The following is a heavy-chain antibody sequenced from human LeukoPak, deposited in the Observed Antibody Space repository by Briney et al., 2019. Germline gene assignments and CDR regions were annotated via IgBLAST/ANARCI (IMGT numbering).Heavy chain of an antibody. D-gene: IGHD5-12*01. J-gene: IGHJ4*02. Sequence: GASLEISCEDSGSIFTSYWIGWVRQLPGKGLERMGIIYPGDSDTRYSPSFQGQVTISADKSINTAYLQWSSLKASDTAMYYCARYGGATPFDHWGQGTLVTVSS. CDR3: ARYGGATPFDH. CDR2: IYPGDSDT. CDR1: GSIFTSYW. V-gene: IGHV5-51*01.